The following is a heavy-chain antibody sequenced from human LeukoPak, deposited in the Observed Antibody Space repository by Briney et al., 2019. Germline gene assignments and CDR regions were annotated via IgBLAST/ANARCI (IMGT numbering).Heavy chain of an antibody. CDR2: ISGSGDST. Sequence: PGGSLRLSCAASGFTFSSYAMGWVRQDPGKGPEWVSIISGSGDSTHYADSVKGRFIISRDNSRNTVYVQMNSLRAEDTGVYYCAKESPSFDYWGQGTLVTVSS. CDR3: AKESPSFDY. J-gene: IGHJ4*02. CDR1: GFTFSSYA. V-gene: IGHV3-23*01.